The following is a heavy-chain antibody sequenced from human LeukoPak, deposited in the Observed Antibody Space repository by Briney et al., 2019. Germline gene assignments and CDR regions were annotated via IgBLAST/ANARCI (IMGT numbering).Heavy chain of an antibody. D-gene: IGHD3-10*01. CDR2: MKSKTDGGTT. CDR1: GFTFSNAW. Sequence: GGSLRLSCAASGFTFSNAWMSWVRQAPGKGLEWVGRMKSKTDGGTTDYAEPVKARFTISRDDSKNRLFLEMNSLKTDDTAVYYCTHYSSGSNQRPFDIWGQGTMVTVSP. J-gene: IGHJ3*02. CDR3: THYSSGSNQRPFDI. V-gene: IGHV3-15*01.